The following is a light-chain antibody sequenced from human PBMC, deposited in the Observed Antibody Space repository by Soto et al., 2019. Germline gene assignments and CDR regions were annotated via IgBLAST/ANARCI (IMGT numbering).Light chain of an antibody. Sequence: QSALTQPASVSGSPGQSITISCTGTSSDVGGYNYVSWYQQHPGKAPKLMISEVSKRPSGVSNRFSGSKSGNTASLTISGLQAEDEADYYCSSYTSNNLYVFGTGTKVTVL. J-gene: IGLJ1*01. CDR1: SSDVGGYNY. V-gene: IGLV2-14*01. CDR3: SSYTSNNLYV. CDR2: EVS.